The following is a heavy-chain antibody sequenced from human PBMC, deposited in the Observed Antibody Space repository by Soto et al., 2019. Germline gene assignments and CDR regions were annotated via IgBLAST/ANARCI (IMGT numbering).Heavy chain of an antibody. J-gene: IGHJ5*02. V-gene: IGHV4-4*07. CDR2: IYSSGTT. CDR1: GGSINNSY. D-gene: IGHD1-26*01. CDR3: ERAIRGDWLDP. Sequence: PSETLSLTCTVSGGSINNSYCSWIRQPAGKGLEWIGRIYSSGTTDYNPSLKSRVTMSVDTSKTQCFLKLNSVTAADTAVYYCERAIRGDWLDPWGQGALVTVYS.